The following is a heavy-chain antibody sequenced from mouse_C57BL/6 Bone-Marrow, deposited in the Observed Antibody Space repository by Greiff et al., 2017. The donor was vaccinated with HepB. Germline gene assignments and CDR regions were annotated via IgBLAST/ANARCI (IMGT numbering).Heavy chain of an antibody. J-gene: IGHJ2*01. CDR3: AREGYSFDY. Sequence: QVQLQQSGAELARPGASVKLSCKASGYTFTSYGISWVKQRTGQGLEWIGEIYPRSGNTYYNEKFKGKATLTADKSSSTAYMELRSLTSEDSAVYFCAREGYSFDYWGQGTTLPVSS. CDR1: GYTFTSYG. CDR2: IYPRSGNT. V-gene: IGHV1-81*01.